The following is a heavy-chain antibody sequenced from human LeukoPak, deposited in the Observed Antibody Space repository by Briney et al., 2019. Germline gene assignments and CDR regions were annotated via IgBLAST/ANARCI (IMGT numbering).Heavy chain of an antibody. J-gene: IGHJ4*02. Sequence: QAGGSLRLSCAASGFTFDDYAMHWVRQVPGKGLEWVSLISGNGGNTYYADSVKGRFTISRDNAKNSLYLQMNSLRAEDTAVYYCASDVGDGEYYDSSGYLRLGRGRTDYWGQGTLVTVSS. CDR3: ASDVGDGEYYDSSGYLRLGRGRTDY. V-gene: IGHV3-43*02. D-gene: IGHD3-22*01. CDR1: GFTFDDYA. CDR2: ISGNGGNT.